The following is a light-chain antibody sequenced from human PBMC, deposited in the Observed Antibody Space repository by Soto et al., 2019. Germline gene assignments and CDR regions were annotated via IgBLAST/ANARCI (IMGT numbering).Light chain of an antibody. CDR3: LQHKSYTVT. J-gene: IGKJ5*01. CDR1: QSISSW. V-gene: IGKV1-5*03. CDR2: KAS. Sequence: DIQITQSPSTLSASVGDRVTIPCRASQSISSWLAWYQQKPGKAPKVLIYKASSLESGVPSRFSGSGSGTEFTLTISNLQPEDFATYDCLQHKSYTVTFGQGTRLEIK.